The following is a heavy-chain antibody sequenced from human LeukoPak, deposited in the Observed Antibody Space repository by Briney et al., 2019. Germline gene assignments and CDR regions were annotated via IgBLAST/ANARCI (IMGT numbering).Heavy chain of an antibody. Sequence: ASVKVSCKASGGTFSSYAISWVRQAPGQGLEWMGGIIPIFGTANYAQKFQGRVTITTDESTSTAYMELSSLRSEDTAVYYCARAHGWWELRDVDAFDIWGQGTMVIVSS. CDR1: GGTFSSYA. D-gene: IGHD1-26*01. J-gene: IGHJ3*02. V-gene: IGHV1-69*05. CDR3: ARAHGWWELRDVDAFDI. CDR2: IIPIFGTA.